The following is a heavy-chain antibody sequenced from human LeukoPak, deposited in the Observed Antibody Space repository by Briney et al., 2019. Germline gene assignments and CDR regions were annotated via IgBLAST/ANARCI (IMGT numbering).Heavy chain of an antibody. J-gene: IGHJ5*02. Sequence: ASVKVSCKASGYIFTSYGISWVRQAPGQGLEWMGWISAYNGNTNYAQKLQGRVTMTTDTSTSTAYMELRSLRSDDTAVYYCARDRPYCSGGSCYWFDPWGQGTLVTVSS. D-gene: IGHD2-15*01. CDR1: GYIFTSYG. V-gene: IGHV1-18*01. CDR3: ARDRPYCSGGSCYWFDP. CDR2: ISAYNGNT.